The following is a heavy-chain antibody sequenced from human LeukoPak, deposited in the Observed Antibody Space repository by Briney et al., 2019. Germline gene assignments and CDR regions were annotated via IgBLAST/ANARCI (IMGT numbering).Heavy chain of an antibody. Sequence: GGSLRLSCAASGFTFDDYAMHWVRHAPGKGLEWVSLISGDGGSTYYADSVKGRFTISRDNSKNSLYLQMNSLRTEDTALYYCAKDFSYDILTGYHTPDYWGQGTLVTASS. V-gene: IGHV3-43*02. D-gene: IGHD3-9*01. CDR3: AKDFSYDILTGYHTPDY. CDR2: ISGDGGST. J-gene: IGHJ4*02. CDR1: GFTFDDYA.